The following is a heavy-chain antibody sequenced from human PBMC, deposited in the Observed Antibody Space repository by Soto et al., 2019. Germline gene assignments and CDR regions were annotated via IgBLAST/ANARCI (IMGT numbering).Heavy chain of an antibody. D-gene: IGHD6-19*01. Sequence: QVQLVQSGAEVKKPGSSVKVSCKASGGTFSSYAISWVRQAPGQGLEWMGGIIPIFRITNYAQKFQGRVTITADESTITAYVELSSLRSEDTAVYYCARGLALAGTNDLDYFDSWGQGTLVTVSS. V-gene: IGHV1-69*01. CDR2: IIPIFRIT. J-gene: IGHJ4*02. CDR1: GGTFSSYA. CDR3: ARGLALAGTNDLDYFDS.